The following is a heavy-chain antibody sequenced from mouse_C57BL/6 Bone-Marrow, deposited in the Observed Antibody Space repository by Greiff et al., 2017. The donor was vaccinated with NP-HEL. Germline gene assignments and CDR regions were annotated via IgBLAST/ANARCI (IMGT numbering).Heavy chain of an antibody. D-gene: IGHD1-1*01. J-gene: IGHJ1*03. CDR2: IYPRSGNT. CDR3: ARLTTVVVTRYFDV. V-gene: IGHV1-81*01. CDR1: AYTFTSYG. Sequence: VQLQQSGAELARPGASVKLSSKASAYTFTSYGISWVKQRTGQGLEWIGEIYPRSGNTYYNEKFKGKAKLTADKSSSTAYMELRSLTSEDSAVYFCARLTTVVVTRYFDVWGTGTTVTVSS.